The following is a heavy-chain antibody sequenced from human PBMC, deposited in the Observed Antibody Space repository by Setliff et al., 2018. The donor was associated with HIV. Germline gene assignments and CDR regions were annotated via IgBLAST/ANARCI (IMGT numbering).Heavy chain of an antibody. D-gene: IGHD2-2*01. CDR1: GGSISSSNYY. CDR2: FYYSGST. J-gene: IGHJ4*02. V-gene: IGHV4-39*07. Sequence: SETLSLTCAVSGGSISSSNYYWVWIRQPPGKELEWIGSFYYSGSTYYNPSLKSRVTISLDTSKNQFSLKVGSVTAADTAVYYCARGPAEWQIVVVPAAHWGQGTLVTVSS. CDR3: ARGPAEWQIVVVPAAH.